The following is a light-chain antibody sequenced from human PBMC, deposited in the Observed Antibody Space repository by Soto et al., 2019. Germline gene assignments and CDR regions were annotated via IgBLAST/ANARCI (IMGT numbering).Light chain of an antibody. J-gene: IGLJ1*01. CDR1: SSDVGGYNH. Sequence: QSALTQPASVSGSPGQSITISCTGTSSDVGGYNHVSWYQQHPGKAPKLIIYEVRNRPSGVSNRLSGSKSGNTASLTISGLQAEDEADYYCSSYTSSSTPYVFGTGTKLTVL. CDR2: EVR. V-gene: IGLV2-14*01. CDR3: SSYTSSSTPYV.